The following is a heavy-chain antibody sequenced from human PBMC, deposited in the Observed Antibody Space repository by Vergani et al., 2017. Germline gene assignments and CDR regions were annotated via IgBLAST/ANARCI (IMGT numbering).Heavy chain of an antibody. Sequence: EVQLVESGGGLVQPGGSLRLSCAASGFTFSSYEMNWVRQAPGKGLEWVSSISSSSSYIYSADSVKGRFTISRDNAKNSLYLQMNSLRAEDTAVYYCARYCSSTSCYDYWGQGTLVTVSS. CDR3: ARYCSSTSCYDY. CDR1: GFTFSSYE. CDR2: ISSSSSYI. J-gene: IGHJ4*02. D-gene: IGHD2-2*01. V-gene: IGHV3-48*03.